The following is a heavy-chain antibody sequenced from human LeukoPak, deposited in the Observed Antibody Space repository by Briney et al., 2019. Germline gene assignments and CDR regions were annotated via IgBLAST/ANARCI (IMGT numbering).Heavy chain of an antibody. D-gene: IGHD3-22*01. Sequence: SETLSLTCTVSGGSITSDSRYWAWIRQPPEKGLEWIGHIDYNGSFYNPSLKSRITISVDASKKQFSLRLRSMSPADTAVYFCARLSDTRRGLAFDVWGQGSLVSVSS. V-gene: IGHV4-39*01. CDR3: ARLSDTRRGLAFDV. J-gene: IGHJ3*01. CDR2: IDYNGS. CDR1: GGSITSDSRY.